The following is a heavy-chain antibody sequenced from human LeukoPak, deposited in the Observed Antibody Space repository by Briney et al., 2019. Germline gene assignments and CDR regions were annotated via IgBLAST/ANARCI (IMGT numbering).Heavy chain of an antibody. CDR2: IKRETDGGTI. D-gene: IGHD3-22*01. CDR1: GFSVSIYY. V-gene: IGHV3-15*01. Sequence: GGSLRLSCAASGFSVSIYYMTWVRQAPGKGLEWLGRIKRETDGGTIDYAAPVKGRFTISRDDSRNTLYLQMDSLKIEDTAVYYCTTDRYYDNSELQFQHWGQGTLVTVSS. CDR3: TTDRYYDNSELQFQH. J-gene: IGHJ1*01.